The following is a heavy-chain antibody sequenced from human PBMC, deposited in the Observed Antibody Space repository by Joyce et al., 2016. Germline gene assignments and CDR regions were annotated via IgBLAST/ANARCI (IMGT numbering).Heavy chain of an antibody. CDR2: INPDTGGT. V-gene: IGHV1-2*02. J-gene: IGHJ3*01. CDR1: GYSFSDSY. Sequence: QAKLVQSGAEVKKPGASVKVFCRASGYSFSDSYIHWVRQAPGQGLQLMGGINPDTGGTIYAQKFQGRVTLTRDTFISTVYMEVSRLRSDDTAVYFCARGPMPPCAFDVWGQGTLVTVST. CDR3: ARGPMPPCAFDV. D-gene: IGHD2-2*01.